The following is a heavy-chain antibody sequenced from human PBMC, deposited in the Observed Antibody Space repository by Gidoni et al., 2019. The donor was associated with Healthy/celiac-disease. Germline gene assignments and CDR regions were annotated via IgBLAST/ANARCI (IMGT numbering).Heavy chain of an antibody. CDR2: ISSSSSTI. D-gene: IGHD1-26*01. Sequence: EVQLVESGGGLVQPGGSLRLSCASSGFTFRSYSMNWVRQAPGTGLEWVAYISSSSSTIYYADSVKGRFTISRDNAKNSLYLQMNSLRAEDTAVYYCARDGERSFDAFDIWGQGTMVTVSS. CDR3: ARDGERSFDAFDI. J-gene: IGHJ3*02. CDR1: GFTFRSYS. V-gene: IGHV3-48*01.